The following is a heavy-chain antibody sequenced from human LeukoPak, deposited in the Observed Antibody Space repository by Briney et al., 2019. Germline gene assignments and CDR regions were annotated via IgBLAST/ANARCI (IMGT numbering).Heavy chain of an antibody. V-gene: IGHV1-2*02. CDR3: ARDIGQWLVAYYGMDV. CDR1: GYTFTGYY. CDR2: INPNSGGT. Sequence: ASVKVSCKASGYTFTGYYMHWVRRAPGQGLEWMGWINPNSGGTNYAQKFQGRVTMTRDTSISTAYMELSRLRSDDTAVYYCARDIGQWLVAYYGMDVWGQGTTVTVSS. D-gene: IGHD6-19*01. J-gene: IGHJ6*02.